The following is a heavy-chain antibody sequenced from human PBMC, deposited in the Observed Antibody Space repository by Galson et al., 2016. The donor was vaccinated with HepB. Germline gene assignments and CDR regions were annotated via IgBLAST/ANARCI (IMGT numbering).Heavy chain of an antibody. V-gene: IGHV1-3*01. Sequence: SVKVSCKASGHTFTTYAIHWVRQAPGQRLEWMGWINAGDHNTRFSQRFQDRVTIRRDTSASTTYMELSSLRFDDTVVYYCASLFGTTGAFDIWGQGTMVTVSS. CDR3: ASLFGTTGAFDI. CDR2: INAGDHNT. J-gene: IGHJ3*02. CDR1: GHTFTTYA. D-gene: IGHD1-7*01.